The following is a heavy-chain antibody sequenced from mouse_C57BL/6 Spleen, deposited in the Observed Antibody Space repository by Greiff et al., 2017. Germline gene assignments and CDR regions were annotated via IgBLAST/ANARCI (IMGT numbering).Heavy chain of an antibody. Sequence: VQLQQSGAELVRPGTSVKVSCKASGYAFTNYLIEWVKQRPGQGLEWIGVINPGSGGTNYNEKFKGKATLTADKSSSTAYMQRSSLTSEDSAVYFCARAVTDAMDYWGQGTSVTVSS. CDR2: INPGSGGT. CDR1: GYAFTNYL. D-gene: IGHD2-2*01. V-gene: IGHV1-54*01. CDR3: ARAVTDAMDY. J-gene: IGHJ4*01.